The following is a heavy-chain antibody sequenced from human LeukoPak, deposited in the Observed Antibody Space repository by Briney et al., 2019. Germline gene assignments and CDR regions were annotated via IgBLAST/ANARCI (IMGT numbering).Heavy chain of an antibody. CDR3: ARGHRXXYTSVWDNWFDP. J-gene: IGHJ5*02. D-gene: IGHD6-19*01. CDR2: ISSSGNKI. CDR1: GFTFSNYA. Sequence: PGGSLRLSCVASGFTFSNYAMNWVRQAPGKGLQWVSYISSSGNKIYYANSVKGRFTISRDNAKNSLSLQMNSLRVEDTAVYYCARGHRXXYTSVWDNWFDPWGQGTLVTVSS. V-gene: IGHV3-48*03.